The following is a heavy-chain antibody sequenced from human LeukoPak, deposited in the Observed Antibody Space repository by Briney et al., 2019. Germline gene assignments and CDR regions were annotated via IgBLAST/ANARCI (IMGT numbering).Heavy chain of an antibody. CDR2: IYSSGST. V-gene: IGHV4-30-4*01. Sequence: SQTLSVTCTVSGDSFSGGDFYWSWIRQPPGKGLEWIGYIYSSGSTHYNPSLKSRVTISVDTSKNQFSLKLSSVTAADTAVYYCARDGSAGNNWFDPWGQGTLVTVSS. CDR3: ARDGSAGNNWFDP. J-gene: IGHJ5*02. CDR1: GDSFSGGDFY. D-gene: IGHD6-13*01.